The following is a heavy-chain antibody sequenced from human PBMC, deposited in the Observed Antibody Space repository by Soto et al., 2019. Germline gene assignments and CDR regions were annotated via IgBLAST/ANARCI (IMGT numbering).Heavy chain of an antibody. D-gene: IGHD6-6*01. CDR1: GGTFSSYA. J-gene: IGHJ4*02. CDR3: AREGEQLREPYYFDY. V-gene: IGHV1-69*06. Sequence: QVQLVQSGAEVKKPGSSVKVSCKASGGTFSSYAISWVRQAPGQGLEWMGGIIPIFGTANYAQKFQGRVTITADKSTSTAYMELSSMRSEDTAVYYCAREGEQLREPYYFDYWGQGTLVTVSS. CDR2: IIPIFGTA.